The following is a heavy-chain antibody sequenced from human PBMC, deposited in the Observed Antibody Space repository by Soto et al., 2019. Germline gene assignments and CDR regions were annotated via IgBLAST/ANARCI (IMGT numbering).Heavy chain of an antibody. CDR3: ASPKIAFYNWFDP. V-gene: IGHV4-30-2*01. Sequence: HSETLSLTCAVSGGSISSDAYSWIWIRQPPGKGLEWIAYTYHSGGTYYNPSLKSRVTISVDTSKNQFSLKLSSVTAADTAVYYCASPKIAFYNWFDPWGQGTLVTVSS. CDR2: TYHSGGT. CDR1: GGSISSDAYS. J-gene: IGHJ5*02. D-gene: IGHD3-3*02.